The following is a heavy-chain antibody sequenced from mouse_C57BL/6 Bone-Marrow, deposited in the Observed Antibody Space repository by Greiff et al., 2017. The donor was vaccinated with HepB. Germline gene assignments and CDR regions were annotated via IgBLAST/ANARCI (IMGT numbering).Heavy chain of an antibody. V-gene: IGHV5-4*01. D-gene: IGHD2-3*01. Sequence: EVQVVESGGGLVKPGGSLKLSCAASGFTFSSYAMSWVRQTPEKRLEWVATISDGGSYTYYPDNVKGRFTISRDNAKNNLYLQMSHLKSEDTAMYYCARDGGLLRAMDYWGQGTSVTVSS. CDR1: GFTFSSYA. CDR3: ARDGGLLRAMDY. CDR2: ISDGGSYT. J-gene: IGHJ4*01.